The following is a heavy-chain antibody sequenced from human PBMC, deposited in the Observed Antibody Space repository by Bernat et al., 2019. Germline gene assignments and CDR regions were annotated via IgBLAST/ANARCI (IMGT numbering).Heavy chain of an antibody. CDR3: AREGYYYYMDV. CDR1: GFTFSSYG. V-gene: IGHV3-33*01. J-gene: IGHJ6*03. CDR2: IWYDGSNK. Sequence: QVQLVESGGGVVQPGRSLRPSCAASGFTFSSYGMHWVRQAPGKGLEWVAVIWYDGSNKYYADSVKGRFTISRDNSKNTLYLQMNSLRAEDTAVYYCAREGYYYYMDVWGKGTTVTVSS.